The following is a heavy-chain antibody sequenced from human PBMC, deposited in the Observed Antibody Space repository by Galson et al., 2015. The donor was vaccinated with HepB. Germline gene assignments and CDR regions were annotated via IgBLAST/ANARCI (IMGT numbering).Heavy chain of an antibody. CDR2: ISYDGSNK. D-gene: IGHD3-16*01. Sequence: SLRLSCAASGFTFSSYGMHWVRQAPDKGLEWVAVISYDGSNKYYADSVKGRFTISRDNSKNTLYLQMNSLRAEDTAVYYCAKSRPPYYDYVWGGLQNWGQGTLVTVSS. CDR3: AKSRPPYYDYVWGGLQN. CDR1: GFTFSSYG. J-gene: IGHJ4*02. V-gene: IGHV3-30*18.